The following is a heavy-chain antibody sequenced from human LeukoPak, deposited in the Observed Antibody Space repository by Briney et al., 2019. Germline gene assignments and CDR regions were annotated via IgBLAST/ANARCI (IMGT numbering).Heavy chain of an antibody. CDR3: AKDYYCSSPSCHARAFDI. CDR2: VSGSGGST. V-gene: IGHV3-23*01. D-gene: IGHD2-2*01. Sequence: PGGSLRLSCAASGFTLHDYGMSWVRQAPGKGLEWVSAVSGSGGSTYYADSVKGRFTISRDNSKNTLYLQMNSLRAEDTAVYYCAKDYYCSSPSCHARAFDIWGQGTMVTVSS. CDR1: GFTLHDYG. J-gene: IGHJ3*02.